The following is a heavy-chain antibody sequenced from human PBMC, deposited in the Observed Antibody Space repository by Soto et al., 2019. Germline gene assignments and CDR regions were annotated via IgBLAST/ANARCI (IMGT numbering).Heavy chain of an antibody. D-gene: IGHD3-22*01. CDR2: IDPSDSQT. J-gene: IGHJ4*02. Sequence: GESLKISCKGSGYSFAGYWITWVRQKPGKGLEWMGRIDPSDSQTYYSPSFRGHVTISVTKSITTVFLQWSSLRASDTAMYYCARQIYDSDTGPNFQYYFDSSGQTTPVTVSS. V-gene: IGHV5-10-1*01. CDR1: GYSFAGYW. CDR3: ARQIYDSDTGPNFQYYFDS.